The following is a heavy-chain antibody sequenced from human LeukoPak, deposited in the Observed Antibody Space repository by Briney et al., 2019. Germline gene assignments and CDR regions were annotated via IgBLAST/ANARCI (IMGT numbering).Heavy chain of an antibody. Sequence: SETLSLTCTVSGYSISSGYYWGWIRQPPGKGLEWIGSIYHSGSTYYNPSLKSRVTISVDTSKNQFSLKLSSVTAADTAVYYCARVFSSSSADYWGQGTLVTVSS. CDR3: ARVFSSSSADY. CDR2: IYHSGST. V-gene: IGHV4-38-2*02. D-gene: IGHD6-6*01. CDR1: GYSISSGYY. J-gene: IGHJ4*02.